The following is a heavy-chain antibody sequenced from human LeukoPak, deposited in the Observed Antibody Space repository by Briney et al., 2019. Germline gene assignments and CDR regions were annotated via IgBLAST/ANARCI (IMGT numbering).Heavy chain of an antibody. Sequence: GGSLRLSCAASGFTFSDHYMDWVRQAPGKGLEWVGRTGNKANSYTSQYAAFVKGRFTISRDDSKNSLYLQMNSLKTEDTAVYYCARGSSATDYYYYGMDVWGQGTTVTVSS. D-gene: IGHD5-24*01. CDR1: GFTFSDHY. J-gene: IGHJ6*02. V-gene: IGHV3-72*01. CDR3: ARGSSATDYYYYGMDV. CDR2: TGNKANSYTS.